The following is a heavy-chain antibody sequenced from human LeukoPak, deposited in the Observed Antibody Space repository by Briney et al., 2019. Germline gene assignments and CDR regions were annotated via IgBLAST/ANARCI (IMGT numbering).Heavy chain of an antibody. J-gene: IGHJ4*02. CDR1: GYTFTSHH. Sequence: GASVKVSCKASGYTFTSHHINWLRQAAGQGLEWMGWMNPNSGNTVYAQKFQGRVTMTWDTSISTAYMELSSLRSEDTAVYYCARDGGAGYSSGLEYYWGQGTLVTVSS. V-gene: IGHV1-8*01. CDR2: MNPNSGNT. CDR3: ARDGGAGYSSGLEYY. D-gene: IGHD6-19*01.